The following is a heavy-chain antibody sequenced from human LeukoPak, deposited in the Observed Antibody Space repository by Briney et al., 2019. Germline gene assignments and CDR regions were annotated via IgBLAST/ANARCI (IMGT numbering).Heavy chain of an antibody. CDR3: AKGDSGYDYFAY. CDR1: GFNFSSYV. D-gene: IGHD5-12*01. V-gene: IGHV3-23*01. J-gene: IGHJ4*02. Sequence: GGSLRLSCATSGFNFSSYVMSWVRQAPGKGLEWVSGISVSGGSTYYADSVKGRSTISRDNSKNTLFLQMNSLRAEDTAVYYCAKGDSGYDYFAYWGQGTLVAVSS. CDR2: ISVSGGST.